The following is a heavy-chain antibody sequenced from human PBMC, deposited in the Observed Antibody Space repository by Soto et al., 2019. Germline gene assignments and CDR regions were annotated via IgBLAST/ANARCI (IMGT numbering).Heavy chain of an antibody. V-gene: IGHV4-34*01. J-gene: IGHJ1*01. Sequence: PSETLSLTCAVYGGSFSGYYWSWIRQPPGKGLEWIGEINHSGSTNYNPSLKSRVTISVDTSKNQFSLKLSSVTAADTAVYYCARGRFYMRTYSSGWYRDAEYFQHWGQGTLVTVSS. CDR3: ARGRFYMRTYSSGWYRDAEYFQH. CDR1: GGSFSGYY. CDR2: INHSGST. D-gene: IGHD6-19*01.